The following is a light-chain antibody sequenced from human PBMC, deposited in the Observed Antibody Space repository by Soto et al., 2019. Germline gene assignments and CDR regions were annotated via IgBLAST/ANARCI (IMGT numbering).Light chain of an antibody. Sequence: EIVMTQSPATLSVSPGERATLSYRASQSVSSNLAWYQQKHGQAPRLLIYGASTRATGIPARFSGSRSGTEFTLTISSLQSGDFAFYYCQQYNNWPPLTFGGGTKVEIK. CDR1: QSVSSN. V-gene: IGKV3-15*01. CDR2: GAS. CDR3: QQYNNWPPLT. J-gene: IGKJ4*02.